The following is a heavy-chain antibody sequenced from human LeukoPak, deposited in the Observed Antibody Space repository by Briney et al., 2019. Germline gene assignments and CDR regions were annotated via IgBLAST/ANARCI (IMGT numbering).Heavy chain of an antibody. D-gene: IGHD6-13*01. J-gene: IGHJ4*02. CDR3: ARDMGSSWYNDY. CDR1: GYTFTGYY. V-gene: IGHV1-2*02. CDR2: INPNSGGT. Sequence: ASVKVSCKASGYTFTGYYMHWVRQAPGQGLEWMGWINPNSGGTNYAQKFQGRVTMTRDTSIGTAYMELSRLRSDDTAVYYCARDMGSSWYNDYWGQGTLVTVSS.